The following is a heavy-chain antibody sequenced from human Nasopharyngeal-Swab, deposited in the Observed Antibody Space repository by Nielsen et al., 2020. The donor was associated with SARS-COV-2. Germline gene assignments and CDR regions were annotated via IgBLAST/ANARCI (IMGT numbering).Heavy chain of an antibody. Sequence: GGSLRLSCAASGFTFNNYAMNWVRQAPGKGLEWVGRIRSKANSYATAYAASVKGRFTISRDDSKNTAYLQMNSLKTEDTAVYYCTRQGAYWGQGTLVTVSS. CDR3: TRQGAY. CDR1: GFTFNNYA. CDR2: IRSKANSYAT. J-gene: IGHJ4*02. V-gene: IGHV3-73*01. D-gene: IGHD3-16*01.